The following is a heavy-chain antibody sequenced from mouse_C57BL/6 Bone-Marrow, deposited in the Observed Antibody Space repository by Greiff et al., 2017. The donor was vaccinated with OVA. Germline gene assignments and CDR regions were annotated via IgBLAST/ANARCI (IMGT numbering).Heavy chain of an antibody. D-gene: IGHD1-1*01. CDR3: ARRTTVVEEGRDAMDY. J-gene: IGHJ4*01. CDR1: GYTFTSYW. CDR2: IDPSDSET. Sequence: QVQLQQPGAELVRPGSSVKLSCKASGYTFTSYWMHWVKQRPIQGLEWIGNIDPSDSETHYNQKFKDKATLTVDKSSSTAYMQLSSLTSEDSAVYYCARRTTVVEEGRDAMDYWGQGTSVTVSS. V-gene: IGHV1-52*01.